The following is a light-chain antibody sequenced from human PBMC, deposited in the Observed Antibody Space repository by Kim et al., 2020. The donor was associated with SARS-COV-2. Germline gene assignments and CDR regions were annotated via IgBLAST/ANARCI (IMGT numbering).Light chain of an antibody. CDR1: QSISGNN. V-gene: IGKV3-20*01. J-gene: IGKJ4*01. CDR3: QQHDSLPVT. Sequence: EIVLTQSPGTLSLSPGERVTLSCRASQSISGNNLVWYQHKSGQGPRLLIYDTFKRDSGIPDRFSGSWSGTDFTLTISRLEPDDSAVYFCQQHDSLPVTFGGGTKVEIK. CDR2: DTF.